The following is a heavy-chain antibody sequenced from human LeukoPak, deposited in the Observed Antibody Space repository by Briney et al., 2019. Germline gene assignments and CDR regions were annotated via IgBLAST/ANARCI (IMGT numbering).Heavy chain of an antibody. J-gene: IGHJ4*02. CDR2: ISGSGGST. Sequence: GSLRLSCAASGFTFGSYAMYWVRQAPGKGLEWVSGISGSGGSTFYADSVKGRFTISRDNSKNTLYLQMNSLRAEDTAVYYCAREYYGSGSYSADYWGQGTLVTVSS. CDR1: GFTFGSYA. D-gene: IGHD3-10*01. V-gene: IGHV3-23*01. CDR3: AREYYGSGSYSADY.